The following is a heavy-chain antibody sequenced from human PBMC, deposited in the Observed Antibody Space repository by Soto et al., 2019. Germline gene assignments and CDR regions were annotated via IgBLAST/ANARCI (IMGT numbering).Heavy chain of an antibody. CDR3: ARDSGTAWFFDY. D-gene: IGHD6-19*01. CDR2: ISSGDSPI. CDR1: GFSFSSYE. J-gene: IGHJ4*02. Sequence: GGSLRLSCAASGFSFSSYEMNWVRQAPGKGLEWVSYISSGDSPIYYADSVKGRFTISRDSAKNSLSLQMNSLRAEDTAVYYCARDSGTAWFFDYWGQGTLVTAPQ. V-gene: IGHV3-48*03.